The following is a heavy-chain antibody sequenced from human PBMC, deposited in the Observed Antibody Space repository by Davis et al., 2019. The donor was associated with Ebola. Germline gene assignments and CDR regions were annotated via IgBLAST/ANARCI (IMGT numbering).Heavy chain of an antibody. D-gene: IGHD3-22*01. CDR2: IGTAGDP. CDR1: GFPFNNYD. Sequence: GESLKISCAASGFPFNNYDMHWVRQTSGKGLEWVSAIGTAGDPYYSDSVKGRFILSRENAKNSFYLQMNGLRAGDTAVYYCARGRSGFGPYYGMDVWGQGTTVTVSS. J-gene: IGHJ6*02. CDR3: ARGRSGFGPYYGMDV. V-gene: IGHV3-13*05.